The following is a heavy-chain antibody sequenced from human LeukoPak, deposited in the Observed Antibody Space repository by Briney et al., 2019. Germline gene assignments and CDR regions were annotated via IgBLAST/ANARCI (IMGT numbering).Heavy chain of an antibody. CDR1: GFTFSSYD. Sequence: PGGSLGLSCAASGFTFSSYDMHWVRQATGKGLEWVSAIGTAGDTYYPGSVKGRFTISRENAKNSLYLQMNSLRAGDTAVYYCARDGLGHDAFDIWGQGTMVTVSS. V-gene: IGHV3-13*01. CDR3: ARDGLGHDAFDI. D-gene: IGHD6-19*01. CDR2: IGTAGDT. J-gene: IGHJ3*02.